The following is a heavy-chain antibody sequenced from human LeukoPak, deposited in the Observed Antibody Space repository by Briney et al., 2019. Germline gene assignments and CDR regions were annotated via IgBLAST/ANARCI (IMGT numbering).Heavy chain of an antibody. Sequence: GGSLRLSCAASGFTFSSYAMHWVRQAPGKGLEWVAVISYDGSNKYYADSVKGRFTISRDNSKNTLYLQKNSLRAEDTAVYYCARDKGYSYGYSYWGQGTLVTVSS. CDR1: GFTFSSYA. D-gene: IGHD5-18*01. CDR2: ISYDGSNK. J-gene: IGHJ4*02. CDR3: ARDKGYSYGYSY. V-gene: IGHV3-30*04.